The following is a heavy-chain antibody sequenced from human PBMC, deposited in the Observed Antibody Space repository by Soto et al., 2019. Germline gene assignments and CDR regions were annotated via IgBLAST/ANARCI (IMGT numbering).Heavy chain of an antibody. J-gene: IGHJ4*02. Sequence: QVQLVESGGGLVKPGGSLRLSCAASGFTFSDYQMSWIRQAPGKGLECVSYLSSSSSYTNYADSVKGRFTISRDNAKNSLYLQMNSLRAEDTAVYYCARDRTDYGVFDYWGQGTLVTVSS. V-gene: IGHV3-11*06. CDR2: LSSSSSYT. CDR3: ARDRTDYGVFDY. CDR1: GFTFSDYQ. D-gene: IGHD4-17*01.